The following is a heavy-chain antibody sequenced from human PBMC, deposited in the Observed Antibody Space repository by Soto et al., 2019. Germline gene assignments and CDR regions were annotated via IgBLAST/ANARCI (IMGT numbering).Heavy chain of an antibody. Sequence: GASVKVSCKASGGTFSSYAISWVRQAPGQGLEWMGGIIPIFGTANYAQKFQGRVTITADKSTSTAYMELSSLRSEDTAVYYCSTSSSRDYYYGMDVWGQGTTVTVSS. CDR2: IIPIFGTA. J-gene: IGHJ6*02. CDR3: STSSSRDYYYGMDV. V-gene: IGHV1-69*06. D-gene: IGHD2-2*01. CDR1: GGTFSSYA.